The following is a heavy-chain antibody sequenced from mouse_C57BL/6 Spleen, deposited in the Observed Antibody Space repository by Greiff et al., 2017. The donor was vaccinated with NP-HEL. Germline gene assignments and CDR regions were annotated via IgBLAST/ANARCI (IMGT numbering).Heavy chain of an antibody. CDR1: GYTFTDHT. D-gene: IGHD1-1*01. CDR2: IYPRDGST. J-gene: IGHJ4*01. CDR3: AGSVGYGSSYPYAMDY. V-gene: IGHV1-78*01. Sequence: QVQLKESDAELVKPGASVKISCKVSGYTFTDHTIHWMKQRPEQGLEWIGYIYPRDGSTKYNEKFKGKATLTADKSSSTAYMQLNSLTSEDSAVYFCAGSVGYGSSYPYAMDYWGQGTSVTVSS.